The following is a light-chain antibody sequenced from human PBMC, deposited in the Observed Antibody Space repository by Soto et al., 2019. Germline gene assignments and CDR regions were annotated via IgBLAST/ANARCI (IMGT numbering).Light chain of an antibody. CDR1: SRDVGGYNY. J-gene: IGLJ2*01. Sequence: QSALTQSPSASGSPGQSVTISCTGTSRDVGGYNYVSWYQQRPGKAPKLLIYEVSQRPSGVPDRFSGSKSGNTASLTVSGLQAEDEADYYCSSYATNKELFVGGTKLTVL. CDR2: EVS. CDR3: SSYATNKEL. V-gene: IGLV2-8*01.